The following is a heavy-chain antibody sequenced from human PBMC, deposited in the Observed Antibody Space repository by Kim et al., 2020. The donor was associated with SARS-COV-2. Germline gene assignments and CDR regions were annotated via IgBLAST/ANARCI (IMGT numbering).Heavy chain of an antibody. CDR2: SRNKANSYAT. D-gene: IGHD1-26*01. CDR1: GFTFSDYF. J-gene: IGHJ4*02. CDR3: ARDEIGSYKY. V-gene: IGHV3-72*01. Sequence: GGSLRLSCVASGFTFSDYFMDWVRQAPGKGLEWLGRSRNKANSYATEYAASVKGRLTISRDDSENSLYLQMNSLKTEDTAVYYCARDEIGSYKYWGQGTLVTVSS.